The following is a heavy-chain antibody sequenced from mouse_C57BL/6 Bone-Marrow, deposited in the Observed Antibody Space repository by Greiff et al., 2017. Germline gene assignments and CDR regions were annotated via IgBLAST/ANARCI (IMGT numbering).Heavy chain of an antibody. J-gene: IGHJ2*01. V-gene: IGHV1-72*01. CDR1: GYTFTSYW. CDR2: IDPNSGGT. Sequence: VQLQQSGAELVKPGASVKLSCKASGYTFTSYWMHWVKQRPGRGLEWIGRIDPNSGGTKYNEKFKSKATLTVDKPSSTAYMQLSSLTSEDSAVYYCAGSPIDSSGYVDYWGQGTTLTVSS. D-gene: IGHD3-2*02. CDR3: AGSPIDSSGYVDY.